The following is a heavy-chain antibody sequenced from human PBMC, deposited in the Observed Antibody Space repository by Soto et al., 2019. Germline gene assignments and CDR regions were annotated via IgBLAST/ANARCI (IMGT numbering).Heavy chain of an antibody. D-gene: IGHD5-12*01. V-gene: IGHV2-5*02. CDR2: IYWDDDK. CDR1: GFSLSTSGVG. J-gene: IGHJ6*01. CDR3: AHSPRRSGYEYYYYCYAMDG. Sequence: QITLKESGPTLVKPTQTLTLTCTFSGFSLSTSGVGVGWIRQPPGKALEWLALIYWDDDKRYSPSLKSRLTITTQTSTNQVVLTITKLDPVDTATYYCAHSPRRSGYEYYYYCYAMDGWGQGTRVPVSS.